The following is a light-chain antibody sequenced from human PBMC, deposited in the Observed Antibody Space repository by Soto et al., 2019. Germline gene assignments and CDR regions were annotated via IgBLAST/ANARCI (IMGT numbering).Light chain of an antibody. CDR2: RAY. J-gene: IGKJ4*01. CDR3: QQYNNWPRAT. Sequence: EIVMTQSPATLSLSPGESATLSCRASQSINSNLAWYQQKPGQAPRLFIFRAYSRATGLPARFSASGSGTDFNLTISSLQSEDFVVYYCQQYNNWPRATCGGGTKVDIK. V-gene: IGKV3-15*01. CDR1: QSINSN.